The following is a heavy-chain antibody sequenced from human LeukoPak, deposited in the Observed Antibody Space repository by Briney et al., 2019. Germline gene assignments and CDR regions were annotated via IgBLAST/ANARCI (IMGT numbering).Heavy chain of an antibody. Sequence: SQTLSLTCTVSGGSISSYYWSWIRQPPGKGLEWIGYIYYSGSTNYNPSLKSRVTISVDTSKNQFSLKLSSVTAADTGVYYCARLTVTARIYNWFDPWGQGTLVTVSS. J-gene: IGHJ5*02. CDR1: GGSISSYY. CDR3: ARLTVTARIYNWFDP. D-gene: IGHD4-11*01. V-gene: IGHV4-59*01. CDR2: IYYSGST.